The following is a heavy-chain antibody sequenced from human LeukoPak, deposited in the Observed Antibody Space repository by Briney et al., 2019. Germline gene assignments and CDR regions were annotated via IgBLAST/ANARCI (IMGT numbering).Heavy chain of an antibody. Sequence: PGGSLRLSCVASGFTFSSYGMSWVRQAPGKGLEWVSGMRGSGDSTFYADSAKGRFTISRDNSKNTLYLQMNSLRAEDTAVYYCAKDGRAGGSGIYNPELYFDYWGQGTLVTVSS. CDR1: GFTFSSYG. J-gene: IGHJ4*02. CDR2: MRGSGDST. V-gene: IGHV3-23*01. CDR3: AKDGRAGGSGIYNPELYFDY. D-gene: IGHD3-10*01.